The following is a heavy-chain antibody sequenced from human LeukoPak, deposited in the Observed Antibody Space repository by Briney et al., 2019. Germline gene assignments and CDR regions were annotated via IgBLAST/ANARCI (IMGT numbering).Heavy chain of an antibody. V-gene: IGHV4-59*01. J-gene: IGHJ2*01. CDR1: GASITNFY. Sequence: SETLSLTCSVSGASITNFYWTWIRQPPGKGLEWNGNIYYSGGSNYHPSLGSRVTISVDTSKSQISLRLSSLTAADTALYSCARSPSLYSSTWRTPAAHVDLWARGTLVYVSS. CDR2: IYYSGGS. D-gene: IGHD6-13*01. CDR3: ARSPSLYSSTWRTPAAHVDL.